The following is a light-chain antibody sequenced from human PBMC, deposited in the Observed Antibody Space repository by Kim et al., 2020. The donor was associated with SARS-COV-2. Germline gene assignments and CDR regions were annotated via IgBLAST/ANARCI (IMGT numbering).Light chain of an antibody. CDR1: SSNVGNQG. Sequence: ATLTCTSNSSNVGNQGAGWLQQHQGHPPKLPSDRNNNRPSGIAERFSASRSGDTACLTITGHLPEDESDYYCSAWYRSLSTWVFGGGAQLTVL. V-gene: IGLV10-54*04. CDR2: RNN. CDR3: SAWYRSLSTWV. J-gene: IGLJ2*01.